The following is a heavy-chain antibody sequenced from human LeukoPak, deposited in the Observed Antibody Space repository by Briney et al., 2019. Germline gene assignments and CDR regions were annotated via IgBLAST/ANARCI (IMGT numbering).Heavy chain of an antibody. J-gene: IGHJ5*01. D-gene: IGHD5-12*01. CDR1: GGSIISRSYY. CDR3: ARELPRQWLRFGTFDS. Sequence: SETLSLTCTVCGGSIISRSYYWGWIRQPPGKGREGGGSIYYRGSTYYNRSLKSPVTISVDTSTNQFSLKLSSVTAADTAVYYCARELPRQWLRFGTFDSWGQGTLVTVSS. V-gene: IGHV4-39*02. CDR2: IYYRGST.